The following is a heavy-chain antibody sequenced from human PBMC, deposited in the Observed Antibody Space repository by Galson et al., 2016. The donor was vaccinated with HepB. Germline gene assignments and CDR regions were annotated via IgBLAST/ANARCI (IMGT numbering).Heavy chain of an antibody. V-gene: IGHV1-24*01. Sequence: SVKVSCKVSGRTLTELSIHWVRQAPGKGLEWVGGFHPEDDETIYAEKFQGRVTMTEDTSADTSFIELSGLISEDTAVYYCASVKVSSVGWHYYHGVHVWGEGTTITVSS. CDR2: FHPEDDET. CDR1: GRTLTELS. CDR3: ASVKVSSVGWHYYHGVHV. J-gene: IGHJ6*04. D-gene: IGHD2-15*01.